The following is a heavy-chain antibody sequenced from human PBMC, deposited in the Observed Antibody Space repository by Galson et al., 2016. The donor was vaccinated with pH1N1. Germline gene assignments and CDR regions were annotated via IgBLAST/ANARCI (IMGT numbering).Heavy chain of an antibody. Sequence: SLRLSCAVSGFSFSSYAMHWVRQAPGKGLEYVSSISRSGDSTYYADSVKGRFTISRDNSKNTLYLQMSSLRTEDTAVYYCVKDRWSGSRTFPLVFDVWGQGTVVTVSS. CDR1: GFSFSSYA. D-gene: IGHD3-3*01. V-gene: IGHV3-64D*06. CDR2: ISRSGDST. CDR3: VKDRWSGSRTFPLVFDV. J-gene: IGHJ3*01.